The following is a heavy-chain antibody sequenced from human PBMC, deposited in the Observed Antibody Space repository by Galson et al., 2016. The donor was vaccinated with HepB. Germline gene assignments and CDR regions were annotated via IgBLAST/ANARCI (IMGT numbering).Heavy chain of an antibody. CDR1: GGSINNGVYS. CDR2: IFHSGTT. V-gene: IGHV4-30-2*01. D-gene: IGHD1-1*01. J-gene: IGHJ6*02. CDR3: ARSTTIRSDNYYGLDV. Sequence: PLSLTCTVSGGSINNGVYSWSWVRQPPGKGLEWIGYIFHSGTTFYNPSLKSRVSISIDRPRNLFSLRLDSLTAADSAVYYCARSTTIRSDNYYGLDVWGQGTMVTVSS.